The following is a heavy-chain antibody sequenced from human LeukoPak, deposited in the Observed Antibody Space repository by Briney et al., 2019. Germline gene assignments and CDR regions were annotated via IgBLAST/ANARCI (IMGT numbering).Heavy chain of an antibody. J-gene: IGHJ6*02. CDR2: ISSSSSTI. Sequence: GGSLRLSCAASGFTFSSYSMNWVRQAPGKGLEWVSYISSSSSTIYYADSVKGRFTISRDNAKNSLYLQMNSLRAEDTAVYYCARESPIGYCSSTSCYKGHYYYGMDAWGQGTTVTVSS. CDR3: ARESPIGYCSSTSCYKGHYYYGMDA. V-gene: IGHV3-48*01. D-gene: IGHD2-2*02. CDR1: GFTFSSYS.